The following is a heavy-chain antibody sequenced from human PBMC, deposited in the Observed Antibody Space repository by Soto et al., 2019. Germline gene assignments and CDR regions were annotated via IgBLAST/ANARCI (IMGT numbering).Heavy chain of an antibody. CDR1: SGSISSYY. J-gene: IGHJ5*02. D-gene: IGHD3-16*01. CDR3: AAGAYTPAFHYREIKWFDT. Sequence: PSETLSLTCTVSSGSISSYYWSWIRQPPGKGLEWIGYIHYTGNTNSNPSLKGRVTLSIDPSWNQFSLKLRSVTAADTAVYYCAAGAYTPAFHYREIKWFDTWGQGTLVTVSS. CDR2: IHYTGNT. V-gene: IGHV4-59*01.